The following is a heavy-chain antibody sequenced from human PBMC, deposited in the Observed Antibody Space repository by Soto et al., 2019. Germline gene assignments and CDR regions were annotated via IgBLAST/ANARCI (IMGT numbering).Heavy chain of an antibody. Sequence: QVQLVESGGGVVQPGRSLRLSCAASGFTFSSYAMHWVRQAPGKGLEWVAVISYDGSNKYYADSVKGRFTISRDNSKNTLYLQMNSLRAEDTAVYYCARGPSAKLLWFGEFPPGPYGMDVWGQGTTVTVSS. CDR3: ARGPSAKLLWFGEFPPGPYGMDV. CDR1: GFTFSSYA. V-gene: IGHV3-30-3*01. J-gene: IGHJ6*02. CDR2: ISYDGSNK. D-gene: IGHD3-10*01.